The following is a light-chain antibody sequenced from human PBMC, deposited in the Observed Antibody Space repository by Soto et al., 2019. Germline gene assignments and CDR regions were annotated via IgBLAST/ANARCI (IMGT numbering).Light chain of an antibody. J-gene: IGKJ5*01. CDR2: DAS. V-gene: IGKV3-11*01. CDR1: QSVSSY. Sequence: DIVLTQSPGTLSWSPWGRATLSCRASQSVSSYLAWYQQKPGQAPRLLIYDASNRATGIPARFSGSGSGTDFTLTISSLEPEDFAVYYCQQRSNWPITFGQGTRLEIK. CDR3: QQRSNWPIT.